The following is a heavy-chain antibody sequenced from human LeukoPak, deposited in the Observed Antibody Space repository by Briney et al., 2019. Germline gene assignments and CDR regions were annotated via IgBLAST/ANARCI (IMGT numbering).Heavy chain of an antibody. D-gene: IGHD2-8*01. CDR3: ARGTLYCTNGVCYYYYFDY. Sequence: KPSETLSLTCAVYGGSFSGYYWSWIRQPPGKGLEWIGEINHSGSTNYNPSLKSRVTISVDTSKNQFSLKLSSVTAADTAVYYCARGTLYCTNGVCYYYYFDYWGQGTQVTVSS. CDR2: INHSGST. CDR1: GGSFSGYY. J-gene: IGHJ4*02. V-gene: IGHV4-34*01.